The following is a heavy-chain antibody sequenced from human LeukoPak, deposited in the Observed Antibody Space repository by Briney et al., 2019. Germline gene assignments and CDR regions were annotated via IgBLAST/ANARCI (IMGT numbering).Heavy chain of an antibody. V-gene: IGHV1-18*01. J-gene: IGHJ6*03. CDR3: ARHTYYYDSSGYYYYYYYMDV. Sequence: GASVKVSCKASGYTFTSYGISWVRQAPGQGLEWMGWISAYNGNTNYAQKLQGRVTMTTDTSTSTAYMELRSLRSDYTAVYYCARHTYYYDSSGYYYYYYYMDVWGKGTTVTVSS. CDR1: GYTFTSYG. D-gene: IGHD3-22*01. CDR2: ISAYNGNT.